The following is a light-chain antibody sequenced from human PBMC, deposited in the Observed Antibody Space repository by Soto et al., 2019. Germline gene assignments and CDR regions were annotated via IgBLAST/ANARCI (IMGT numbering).Light chain of an antibody. Sequence: EIVMTQSPATLSVSPGERATLSCRASQGVSSNLAWYQQKPGQAPRLLIYGASTRATGIPARFSGSGSGTEFTLTISSLQSEDFAVYYCQQYNNWTRTFGQGTKVDIK. J-gene: IGKJ1*01. CDR1: QGVSSN. V-gene: IGKV3-15*01. CDR2: GAS. CDR3: QQYNNWTRT.